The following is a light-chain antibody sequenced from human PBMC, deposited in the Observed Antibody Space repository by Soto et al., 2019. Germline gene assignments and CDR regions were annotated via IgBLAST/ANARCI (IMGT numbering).Light chain of an antibody. J-gene: IGKJ1*01. V-gene: IGKV3-20*01. Sequence: EIVLTQSPGTLSLPPGERATLSCRASQSVSSSYLAWYQQEPGQAPRLLIYGASSRATGIPDRFSGSGSGTDFTLTISRLEPEDFAVYYCQQCGSSGTFGQGTKVDIK. CDR1: QSVSSSY. CDR2: GAS. CDR3: QQCGSSGT.